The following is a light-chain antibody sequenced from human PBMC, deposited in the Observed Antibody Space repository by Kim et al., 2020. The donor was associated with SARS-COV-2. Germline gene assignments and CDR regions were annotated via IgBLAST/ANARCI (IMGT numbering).Light chain of an antibody. CDR2: HAS. CDR1: HSISSC. J-gene: IGKJ4*01. CDR3: QQRRDWPLT. V-gene: IGKV3-11*01. Sequence: LGPGESATLGCRASHSISSCLALYQHNPGQAPSLLIYHASNWAAGIPASFSGSGSGTDFTLTSSSLEPEDFAVYYCQQRRDWPLTFGGGTKVDIK.